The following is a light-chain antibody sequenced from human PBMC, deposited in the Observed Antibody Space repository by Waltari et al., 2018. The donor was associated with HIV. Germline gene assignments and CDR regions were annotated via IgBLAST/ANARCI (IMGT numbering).Light chain of an antibody. Sequence: SSELAQDPAVSVAWGQTVRITCQGDSVRSYYASWYQQKPGQAPVLVVYGENNRPSGIPDRFSGSTSGNTASLTIAGAQAEDEADYYCNSRDSSGHWFFGGGTKVTVL. J-gene: IGLJ3*02. V-gene: IGLV3-19*01. CDR3: NSRDSSGHWF. CDR1: SVRSYY. CDR2: GEN.